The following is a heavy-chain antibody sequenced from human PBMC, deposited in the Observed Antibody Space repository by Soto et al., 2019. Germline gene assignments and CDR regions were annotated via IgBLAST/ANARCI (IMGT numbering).Heavy chain of an antibody. V-gene: IGHV4-59*12. CDR1: GGSFSSYY. Sequence: SETLSLTCTASGGSFSSYYLSWVRQPPGKGLEWVGYIYYSGSTNYNPSLKRRVTIPVDTTKNLSSLKLSSVAAADAAVYYCARVLAVADSSPPFDHWGQGTLVTVPQ. CDR3: ARVLAVADSSPPFDH. D-gene: IGHD6-19*01. CDR2: IYYSGST. J-gene: IGHJ4*02.